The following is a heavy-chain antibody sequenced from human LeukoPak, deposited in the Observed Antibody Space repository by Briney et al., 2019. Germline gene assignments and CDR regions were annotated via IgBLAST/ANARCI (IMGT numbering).Heavy chain of an antibody. Sequence: PSETLSLTCAVYGDSFSGYYWSWLRQPPGRGLEWIGEINHSGSTSYSASLKSRVTISVDTSKNQFSLKLNSVTAADTAVYYCARGDIAAGGAPFDYWGQGTLVTVSS. CDR1: GDSFSGYY. J-gene: IGHJ4*02. D-gene: IGHD6-13*01. V-gene: IGHV4-34*01. CDR3: ARGDIAAGGAPFDY. CDR2: INHSGST.